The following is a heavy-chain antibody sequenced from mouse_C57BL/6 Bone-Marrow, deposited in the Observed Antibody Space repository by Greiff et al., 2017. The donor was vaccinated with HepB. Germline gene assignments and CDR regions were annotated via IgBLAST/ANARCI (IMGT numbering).Heavy chain of an antibody. CDR1: GFTFSDYG. D-gene: IGHD1-1*01. J-gene: IGHJ3*01. V-gene: IGHV5-15*01. CDR2: ISNLAYSI. Sequence: EVNVVESGGGLVQPGGSLKFSCAASGFTFSDYGMAWVRQAPRKGPEWVAFISNLAYSIYYADTVTGRFTISRENAKNTLYLEMSSLRSEDTAMYYCARRSGSSYVEFAYWGQGTLVTVSA. CDR3: ARRSGSSYVEFAY.